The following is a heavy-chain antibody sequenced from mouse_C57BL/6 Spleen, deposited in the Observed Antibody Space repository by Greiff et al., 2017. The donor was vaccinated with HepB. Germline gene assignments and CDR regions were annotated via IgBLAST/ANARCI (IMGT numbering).Heavy chain of an antibody. V-gene: IGHV7-3*01. CDR3: ARDYFDY. Sequence: EVQLQQSGGGLVQPGGSLSLSCAASGFTFTDYYMSWVRQPPGKALEWLGFIRNKANGYTTEYSASVKGRFTISRDNSQSILYLQMNALRAEDSATYYCARDYFDYWGQGTTLTVSS. CDR2: IRNKANGYTT. J-gene: IGHJ2*01. CDR1: GFTFTDYY.